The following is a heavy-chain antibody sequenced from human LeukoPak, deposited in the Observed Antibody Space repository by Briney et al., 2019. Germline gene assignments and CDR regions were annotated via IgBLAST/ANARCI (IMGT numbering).Heavy chain of an antibody. Sequence: GGSLRLSCAASGFTVSSNYMSWVRQAPGKGLEWVSVIYSGGSTYYADSVKGRFTISRDNSKNTLYLQMYSLRAEDTAVYYCAKSPTFWYFDLWGRGTLVTVSS. D-gene: IGHD3-16*01. CDR3: AKSPTFWYFDL. CDR1: GFTVSSNY. V-gene: IGHV3-53*05. J-gene: IGHJ2*01. CDR2: IYSGGST.